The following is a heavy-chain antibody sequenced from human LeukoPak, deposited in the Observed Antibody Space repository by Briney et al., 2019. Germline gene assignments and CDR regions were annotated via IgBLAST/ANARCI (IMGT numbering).Heavy chain of an antibody. CDR2: INTNTGNP. D-gene: IGHD1-26*01. CDR1: GYTFTSYA. J-gene: IGHJ6*02. V-gene: IGHV7-4-1*02. Sequence: GASVKVSCKASGYTFTSYAMNWVRQAPGQGLEWMGWINTNTGNPTYAQGFTGRFVFSLDTSVSTAYLQISGLKAEDTAVYYCARRGLGWELLRAYYYGMDVWGQGTTVTVSS. CDR3: ARRGLGWELLRAYYYGMDV.